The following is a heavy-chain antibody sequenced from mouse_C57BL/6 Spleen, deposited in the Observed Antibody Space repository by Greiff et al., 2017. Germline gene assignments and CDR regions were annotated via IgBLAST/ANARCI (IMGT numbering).Heavy chain of an antibody. Sequence: QVQLQQSGAELVKPGASVKISCKASGYAFSSYWMNWVKQRPGKGLEWVGQIYPGDGDTNYNGKFKGKATLNADKSSSTAYMLRSSLTSEGSAVYIGTRWGGYDEGYYFDYWGQGTTHTVSS. V-gene: IGHV1-80*01. J-gene: IGHJ2*01. D-gene: IGHD2-2*01. CDR2: IYPGDGDT. CDR1: GYAFSSYW. CDR3: TRWGGYDEGYYFDY.